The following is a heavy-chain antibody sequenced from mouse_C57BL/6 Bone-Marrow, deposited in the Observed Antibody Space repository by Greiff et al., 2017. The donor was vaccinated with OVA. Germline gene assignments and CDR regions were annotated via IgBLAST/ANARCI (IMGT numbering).Heavy chain of an antibody. CDR2: INYDGSST. D-gene: IGHD2-3*01. V-gene: IGHV5-16*01. J-gene: IGHJ1*03. Sequence: EVKLMESEGGLVQPGSSMKLSCTASGFTFSDYYMAWVRQVPEKGLEWVANINYDGSSTYYLDSLKSRFIISRDNAKNILYLQMSSLKSEDTATYYCARADGYYVYWYFDVWGTGTTVTVSS. CDR1: GFTFSDYY. CDR3: ARADGYYVYWYFDV.